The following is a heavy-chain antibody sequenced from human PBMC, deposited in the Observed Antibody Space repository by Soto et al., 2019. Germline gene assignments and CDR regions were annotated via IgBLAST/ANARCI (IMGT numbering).Heavy chain of an antibody. CDR3: AKHPLSADLYYYYGLDV. CDR1: GGSISSSSYY. Sequence: SETLSLTCTVSGGSISSSSYYWGWIRQPPGKGLEWIGSIYYSGSTYYNPSLKSRVTLSVDTSKNQFSLKLSSVTAADTAVYYCAKHPLSADLYYYYGLDVWSQGSTVTVSS. J-gene: IGHJ6*02. CDR2: IYYSGST. V-gene: IGHV4-39*01. D-gene: IGHD3-3*01.